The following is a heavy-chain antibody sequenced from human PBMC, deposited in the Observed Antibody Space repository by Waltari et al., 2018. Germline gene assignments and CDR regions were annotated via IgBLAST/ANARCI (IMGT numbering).Heavy chain of an antibody. CDR2: SYYSGST. Sequence: QLQLQESGPGLVKPSETLSLTCTVSGGSISSSSYYWGWIRQPPGKGLEWIGSSYYSGSTYYNPSVKRRATISVDPSKTQFSLRLSSVSAADTAVYYCARLTPSQIWVGESPGLPFDPWGQGTLVTVSS. J-gene: IGHJ5*02. CDR3: ARLTPSQIWVGESPGLPFDP. CDR1: GGSISSSSYY. D-gene: IGHD3-10*01. V-gene: IGHV4-39*01.